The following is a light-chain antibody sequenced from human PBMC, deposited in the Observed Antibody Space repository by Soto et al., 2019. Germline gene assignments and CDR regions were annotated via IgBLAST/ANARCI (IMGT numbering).Light chain of an antibody. J-gene: IGKJ4*02. CDR1: QSVSGW. Sequence: DIQMPQSHSTLSGSVGDKVTITCRASQSVSGWLAWYQQKPGEAPKLLIYDASALPSGVPSRFSGSGSGTKFTLTIGSLQPDDFATDYCQQYKSCSLRFGGGAEVDIK. V-gene: IGKV1-5*01. CDR2: DAS. CDR3: QQYKSCSLR.